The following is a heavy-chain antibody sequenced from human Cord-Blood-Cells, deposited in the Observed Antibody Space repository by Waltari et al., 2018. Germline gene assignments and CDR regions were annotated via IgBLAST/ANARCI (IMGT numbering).Heavy chain of an antibody. CDR1: VGSFSGYY. D-gene: IGHD6-13*01. J-gene: IGHJ4*02. V-gene: IGHV4-34*01. CDR3: ARGLAIAAAGNRGLGY. CDR2: INHSGST. Sequence: QVQLQQWGAGLLKPSETLSLTCAVYVGSFSGYYWRWIRQPPGKGLEWIGEINHSGSTNYNPSLKSRVTISVDTSKNQFSLKLSSVTAADTAVYYCARGLAIAAAGNRGLGYWGQGTLVTVSS.